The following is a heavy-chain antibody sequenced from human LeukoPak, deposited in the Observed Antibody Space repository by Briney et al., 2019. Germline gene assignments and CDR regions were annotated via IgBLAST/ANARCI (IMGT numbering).Heavy chain of an antibody. CDR3: TRTEYCSPTSCKYASF. CDR2: SGSGGNT. V-gene: IGHV3-23*01. D-gene: IGHD2-2*01. CDR1: GFTFSSYA. Sequence: GGSLRLSCAASGFTFSSYAMSWVRQAPGKGLEWVSASGSGGNTYYADSVKGRITISRDNSKNTLYLQMNSLRAEDTAVYYCTRTEYCSPTSCKYASFWGQGTMVTVSS. J-gene: IGHJ3*01.